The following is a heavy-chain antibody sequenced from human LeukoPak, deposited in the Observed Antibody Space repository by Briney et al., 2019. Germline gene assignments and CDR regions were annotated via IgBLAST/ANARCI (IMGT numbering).Heavy chain of an antibody. CDR3: TSSDSIAVAGTTPDY. Sequence: GGSLRLSCTASGLTFGDYAMSWFRQAPGKGLEWVGFIRSKAYGGTTEYAASVKGRFTISRDDSKSIAYLQMNSLRTEDTAVYYCTSSDSIAVAGTTPDYWGQGTLVTVSS. CDR1: GLTFGDYA. CDR2: IRSKAYGGTT. V-gene: IGHV3-49*03. D-gene: IGHD6-19*01. J-gene: IGHJ4*02.